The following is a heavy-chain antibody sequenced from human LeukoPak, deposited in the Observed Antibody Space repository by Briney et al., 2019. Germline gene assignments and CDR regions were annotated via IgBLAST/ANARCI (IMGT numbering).Heavy chain of an antibody. CDR2: IYYSGST. CDR1: GGSISSGGYY. Sequence: SQTLSLTCTVSGGSISSGGYYWSWIRQHPGKGLEWIGYIYYSGSTNYNPSLKSRVTISVDTSKNQFSLKLSSVTAADTAVYYCASTAVAGKYNWFDPWGQGTLVTVSS. CDR3: ASTAVAGKYNWFDP. J-gene: IGHJ5*02. V-gene: IGHV4-31*03. D-gene: IGHD6-19*01.